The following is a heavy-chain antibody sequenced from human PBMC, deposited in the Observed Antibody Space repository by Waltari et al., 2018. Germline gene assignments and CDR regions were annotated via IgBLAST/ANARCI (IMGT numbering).Heavy chain of an antibody. CDR2: IKSRGSGETV. Sequence: EVQLVESGGGLVEPGGSLRLSCTASGFSFTHAWMTWVRQAPGKGMEWVVLIKSRGSGETVDYAAPVKGRFTISRDDSKDTVYLQMSSLRVEDTALYYCTADLSEFGHGEIDFWGQGSQVTVSS. CDR3: TADLSEFGHGEIDF. V-gene: IGHV3-15*01. D-gene: IGHD3-3*01. CDR1: GFSFTHAW. J-gene: IGHJ4*02.